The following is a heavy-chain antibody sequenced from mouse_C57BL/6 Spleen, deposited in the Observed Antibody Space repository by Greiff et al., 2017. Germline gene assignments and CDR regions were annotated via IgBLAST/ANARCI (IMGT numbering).Heavy chain of an antibody. CDR3: ARSITTSDY. D-gene: IGHD1-2*01. V-gene: IGHV1-50*01. CDR1: GYTFTSYW. J-gene: IGHJ2*01. Sequence: VQLQQSGAELVKPGASVKLSCKASGYTFTSYWMQWVKQRPGQGLEWIGEIDPSDSYTNYNQKFKGKATLTVDTSSSTAYMQLSSLTSEDSAVYYCARSITTSDYWGQGTTLTVSS. CDR2: IDPSDSYT.